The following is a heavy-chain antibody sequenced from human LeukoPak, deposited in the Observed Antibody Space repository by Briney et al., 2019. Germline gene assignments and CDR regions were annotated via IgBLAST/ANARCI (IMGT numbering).Heavy chain of an antibody. Sequence: ASVKVSCKASGYTFTGYYMHWVRQAPGQGLEWMGWINPNSGGTNYAQKFQGWVTMTRDTSISTAYMELSRLRSDDTAVYYCARGIEAAAATPFDYWGQGTLVTVSS. CDR3: ARGIEAAAATPFDY. CDR1: GYTFTGYY. D-gene: IGHD6-13*01. V-gene: IGHV1-2*04. CDR2: INPNSGGT. J-gene: IGHJ4*02.